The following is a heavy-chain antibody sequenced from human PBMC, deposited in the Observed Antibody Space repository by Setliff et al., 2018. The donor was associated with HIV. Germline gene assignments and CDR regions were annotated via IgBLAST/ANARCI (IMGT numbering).Heavy chain of an antibody. CDR1: GDSVSSASYY. J-gene: IGHJ6*03. Sequence: LSLTCTVAGDSVSSASYYWSWIRQPPGKVLEWIGYIYYSGTTKYNPSLKSRVTISVDTSKNQFSLKLSSVTAADTAVYYCASEAWTSYRSSSGYYYYYMDVWGKGTTVTVSS. D-gene: IGHD6-6*01. V-gene: IGHV4-61*01. CDR3: ASEAWTSYRSSSGYYYYYMDV. CDR2: IYYSGTT.